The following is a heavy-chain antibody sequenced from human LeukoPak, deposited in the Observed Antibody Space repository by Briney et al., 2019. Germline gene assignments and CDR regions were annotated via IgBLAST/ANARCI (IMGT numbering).Heavy chain of an antibody. Sequence: KPSETLSLTCTVSGGSISSYYWSWIRQPAGKGLEWIGRIYISGSTNYNPSLKSRVTMSVDTSKNQFSLKLTSVTAADTAVYYCARTTEGGYTYGYFYYYYMDVWGKGTTVTISS. CDR1: GGSISSYY. V-gene: IGHV4-4*07. CDR3: ARTTEGGYTYGYFYYYYMDV. CDR2: IYISGST. J-gene: IGHJ6*03. D-gene: IGHD5-18*01.